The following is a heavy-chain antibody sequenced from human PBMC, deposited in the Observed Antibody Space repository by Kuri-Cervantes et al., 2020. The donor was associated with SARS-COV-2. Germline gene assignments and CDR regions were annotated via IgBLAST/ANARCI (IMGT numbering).Heavy chain of an antibody. CDR2: ISSSSSYI. CDR3: ARDSYGDYVVYAFDI. CDR1: GFTFSSYS. Sequence: GGSLRLSCAASGFTFSSYSMNWVRQAPGKGLEWVSPISSSSSYIYYADSVKGRFTISRDNSKNSLYLQMNSLRAEDTAVYYCARDSYGDYVVYAFDIWGQGTMVTVSS. V-gene: IGHV3-21*01. D-gene: IGHD4-17*01. J-gene: IGHJ3*02.